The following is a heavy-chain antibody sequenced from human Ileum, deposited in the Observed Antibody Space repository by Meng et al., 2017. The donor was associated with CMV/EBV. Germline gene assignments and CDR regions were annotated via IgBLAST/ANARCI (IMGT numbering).Heavy chain of an antibody. CDR2: SNVDSGNQ. D-gene: IGHD2-21*01. J-gene: IGHJ5*01. CDR3: TRGRDPATWLFDC. V-gene: IGHV1-3*02. CDR1: GYTFNKNA. Sequence: ASVKVSCKASGYTFNKNAIHWVRQAPGHRLQWRGCSNVDSGNQQYSQEFQGRLTFTRDTSASTAYMELSSLTSEDMGVYYCTRGRDPATWLFDCWGQGSLVTVSS.